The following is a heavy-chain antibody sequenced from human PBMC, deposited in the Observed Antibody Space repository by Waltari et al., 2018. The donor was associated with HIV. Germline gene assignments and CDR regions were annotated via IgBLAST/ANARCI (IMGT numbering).Heavy chain of an antibody. CDR1: GFTFDDYA. D-gene: IGHD2-2*01. V-gene: IGHV3-9*01. J-gene: IGHJ4*02. CDR2: ISWNSGSI. Sequence: EVHLVVSGGGLVQPGRSLRLSCAASGFTFDDYALHWVRQTPGKGLEWVSGISWNSGSIGYADSVKGRFTISRDNAKNSLFLQMNSLRPEDTAFYYCAKGPTLTSPPTYFNYWGQGTLVTVSS. CDR3: AKGPTLTSPPTYFNY.